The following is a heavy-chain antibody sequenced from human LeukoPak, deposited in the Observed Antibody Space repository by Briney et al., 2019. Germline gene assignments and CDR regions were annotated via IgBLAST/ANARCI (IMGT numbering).Heavy chain of an antibody. CDR1: GFTFSSYG. V-gene: IGHV3-23*01. Sequence: GGSLRLSCAASGFTFSSYGMSWVRQAPGKGLEWVSAISGSGGSTYYADSVKGRFTISRDNAKNSLYLQMNSLRAEDTAVYYCARDTFIAAAGSGYWGQGTLVTVSS. CDR3: ARDTFIAAAGSGY. J-gene: IGHJ4*02. CDR2: ISGSGGST. D-gene: IGHD6-13*01.